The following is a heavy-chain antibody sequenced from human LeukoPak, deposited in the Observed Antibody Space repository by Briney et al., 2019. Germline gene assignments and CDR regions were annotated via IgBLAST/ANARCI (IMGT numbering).Heavy chain of an antibody. V-gene: IGHV1-3*01. CDR3: ARVSIAGDYEDY. CDR1: VYTFTSYA. Sequence: GASVKVSCMASVYTFTSYAMHWVRQAPGQRLEWMGWINAGNGNTKYSQKFQGRVTITRDTSASTGYMELSSLRSEDTAVYYCARVSIAGDYEDYWGQGTLVTVSS. CDR2: INAGNGNT. D-gene: IGHD4-17*01. J-gene: IGHJ4*02.